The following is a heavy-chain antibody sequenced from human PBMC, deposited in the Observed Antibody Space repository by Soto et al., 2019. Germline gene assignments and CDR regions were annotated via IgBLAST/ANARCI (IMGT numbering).Heavy chain of an antibody. Sequence: LGESLNISWKCSGYSFTSYWIGWVRPRPGKGLEWMGIIYPGDSDTRYSPSFQGQVTISADKSISTAYLQWSSLKASDTAMYYCARPQYCCGGSCQSYGMDVWGQGTTVTVS. CDR3: ARPQYCCGGSCQSYGMDV. D-gene: IGHD2-15*01. CDR1: GYSFTSYW. V-gene: IGHV5-51*01. CDR2: IYPGDSDT. J-gene: IGHJ6*02.